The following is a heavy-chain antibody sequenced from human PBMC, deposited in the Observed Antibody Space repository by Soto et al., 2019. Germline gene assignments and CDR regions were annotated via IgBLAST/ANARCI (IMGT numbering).Heavy chain of an antibody. Sequence: GASVKVSFKASGGTFSRYAISWLRQAPGQGLEWMGGIIPIFGTANYAQKFQGRVTITADKSTSTAYMELSSLRSEDTAVYYCARDLYYYDSSGYYPNNWFDPWGQGTLVTVSS. J-gene: IGHJ5*02. CDR1: GGTFSRYA. D-gene: IGHD3-22*01. CDR2: IIPIFGTA. V-gene: IGHV1-69*06. CDR3: ARDLYYYDSSGYYPNNWFDP.